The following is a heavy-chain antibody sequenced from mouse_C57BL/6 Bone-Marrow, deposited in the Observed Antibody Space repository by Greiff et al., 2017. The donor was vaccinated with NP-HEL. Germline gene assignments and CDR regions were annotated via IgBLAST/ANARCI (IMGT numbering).Heavy chain of an antibody. CDR3: ARVYGSSYEGYAMDY. J-gene: IGHJ4*01. CDR1: GFTFSDYY. D-gene: IGHD1-1*01. V-gene: IGHV5-16*01. CDR2: INYDGSST. Sequence: EVKVEESEGGLVQPGSSMKLSCTASGFTFSDYYMAWVRQVPEKGLEWVANINYDGSSTYYLDSLKSRFIISIDNAKNILYLQMSSLTSEDTATYYWARVYGSSYEGYAMDYWGQGNAVTVTS.